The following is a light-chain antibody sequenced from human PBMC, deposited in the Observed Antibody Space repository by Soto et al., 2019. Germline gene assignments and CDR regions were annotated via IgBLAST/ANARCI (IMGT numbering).Light chain of an antibody. V-gene: IGKV1-33*01. J-gene: IGKJ4*01. CDR3: QQYDDFPLS. CDR2: DAS. CDR1: QDISNY. Sequence: DIQMTQSPSSLSASVGDRVTITCQASQDISNYLNWYQQQPGKAPKLLIYDASDLEMGVPSRFSGSGSGTDFTFTINSLQPEDIATYYCQQYDDFPLSFGGGTKVEIK.